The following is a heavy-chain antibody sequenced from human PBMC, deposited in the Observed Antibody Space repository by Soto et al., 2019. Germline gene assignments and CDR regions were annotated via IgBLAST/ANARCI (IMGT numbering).Heavy chain of an antibody. J-gene: IGHJ4*02. V-gene: IGHV3-23*01. CDR3: AKDHGYAGGWHTPYYFDS. CDR2: ISAGGDST. Sequence: EVQLLESGGSLKQPGGSLRLSCAASGFTFSSYAMSWVRQAPGKGLEWVSSISAGGDSTYYADSVKGRFTITRDNSKNTLYLQINSLRAADTAVYYCAKDHGYAGGWHTPYYFDSWGQGTLVTVSS. D-gene: IGHD6-19*01. CDR1: GFTFSSYA.